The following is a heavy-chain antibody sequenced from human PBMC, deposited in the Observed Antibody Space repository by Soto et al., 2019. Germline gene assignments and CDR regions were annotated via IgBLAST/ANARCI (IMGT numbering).Heavy chain of an antibody. CDR2: INHSGST. CDR3: ARGRIAAAGPRKFNWLDP. Sequence: SETLSLTCAVYGGSFSGYYWSWIRQPPGKGLEWIGEINHSGSTNYNPSLKSRVTISVDTSKNQFSLKLSSVTAADTAVYYCARGRIAAAGPRKFNWLDPWGQGTLVTVSS. J-gene: IGHJ5*02. D-gene: IGHD6-13*01. CDR1: GGSFSGYY. V-gene: IGHV4-34*01.